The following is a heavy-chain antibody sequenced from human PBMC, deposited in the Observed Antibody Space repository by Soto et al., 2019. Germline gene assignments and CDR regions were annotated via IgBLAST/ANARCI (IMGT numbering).Heavy chain of an antibody. V-gene: IGHV4-31*03. CDR1: GVSISSGGYY. CDR2: IYYSGST. Sequence: PSETLSLTCTVSGVSISSGGYYRSWIRQHPGKGLEWIGYIYYSGSTYYNPSLKSRVTISVDTSKNQFSLKLSSVTAADTAVYYCARGGGLMHLFDYWGQGTLVTVSS. CDR3: ARGGGLMHLFDY. D-gene: IGHD3-16*01. J-gene: IGHJ4*02.